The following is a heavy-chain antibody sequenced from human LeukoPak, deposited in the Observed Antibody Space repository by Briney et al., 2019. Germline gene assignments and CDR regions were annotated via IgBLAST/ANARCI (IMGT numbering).Heavy chain of an antibody. J-gene: IGHJ5*02. Sequence: ASVKVSCKASGYTFTSYGISWVRQAPGQGLEWMGWISAYNGNTNYARKLQGRVTMTTDTSTSTAYMELRSLRSDDTAVYYCARTAAAGYQNWFDPWGQGTLVTVSS. V-gene: IGHV1-18*01. D-gene: IGHD6-13*01. CDR2: ISAYNGNT. CDR1: GYTFTSYG. CDR3: ARTAAAGYQNWFDP.